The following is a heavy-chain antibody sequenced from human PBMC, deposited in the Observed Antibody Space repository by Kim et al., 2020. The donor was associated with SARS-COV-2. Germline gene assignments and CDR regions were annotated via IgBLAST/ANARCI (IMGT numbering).Heavy chain of an antibody. V-gene: IGHV1-3*01. Sequence: ASVKVSCKTSGYSFTNYDIHWVRQAPGQGLEWVGLINGDDGRAKFSQKFQGRVTITRDTSASTVFLELSSLRSEDTAMYYCARDSVVVRSGYDLLGYWGQGTLVTVSS. D-gene: IGHD5-12*01. CDR1: GYSFTNYD. CDR2: INGDDGRA. J-gene: IGHJ4*02. CDR3: ARDSVVVRSGYDLLGY.